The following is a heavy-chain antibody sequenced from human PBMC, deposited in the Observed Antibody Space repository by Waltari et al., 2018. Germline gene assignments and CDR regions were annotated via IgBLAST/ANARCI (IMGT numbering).Heavy chain of an antibody. J-gene: IGHJ6*02. V-gene: IGHV1-69*01. D-gene: IGHD2-21*02. Sequence: QVQLVQSGAEVKKPGSSVKVSCKASGGTFSSYAISWVRQAPGQGLEWMGGIIPILGTANYAQKFQGRVTITADESTSTAYMELSSLRSEDTAVYYCARGMVTATVYYYYGMDVWGQGTTVTVSS. CDR1: GGTFSSYA. CDR2: IIPILGTA. CDR3: ARGMVTATVYYYYGMDV.